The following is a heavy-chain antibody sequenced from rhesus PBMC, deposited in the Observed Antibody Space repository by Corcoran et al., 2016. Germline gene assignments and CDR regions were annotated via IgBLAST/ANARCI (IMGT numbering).Heavy chain of an antibody. CDR3: ARVRSYNSGYYTFDY. V-gene: IGHV4-76*01. J-gene: IGHJ4*01. CDR1: GGSISSGYD. D-gene: IGHD3-28*01. Sequence: QVQLQESGPGVVKPSETLSLTCAVSGGSISSGYDWTWIRQPPGKGLEWIGYIYGSSGTTKYNPSLKHAVTISKDASKNQFSLKLSSVTAADTAVYYCARVRSYNSGYYTFDYWGQGVLVTVSS. CDR2: IYGSSGTT.